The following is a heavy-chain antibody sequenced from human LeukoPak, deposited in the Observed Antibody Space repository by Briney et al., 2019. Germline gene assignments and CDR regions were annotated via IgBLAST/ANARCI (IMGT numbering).Heavy chain of an antibody. V-gene: IGHV4-38-2*02. CDR3: ARENYDFSY. D-gene: IGHD3-3*01. Sequence: PSETLSLTCTVSGYSISSGYYWGWIRQPPGEGLEWIGSIYHSGSTYYNPSLKSRVTIAVDTSKNQFSLKLSSVTAADTAVYYCARENYDFSYWGQGTLVTVSS. CDR1: GYSISSGYY. J-gene: IGHJ4*02. CDR2: IYHSGST.